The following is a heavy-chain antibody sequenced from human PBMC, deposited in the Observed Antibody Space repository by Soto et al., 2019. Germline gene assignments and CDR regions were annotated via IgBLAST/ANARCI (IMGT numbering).Heavy chain of an antibody. J-gene: IGHJ3*02. V-gene: IGHV3-23*01. D-gene: IGHD5-18*01. CDR3: AKDLLSIQLWHPPPDAFDI. CDR2: ISGSGGST. Sequence: GGSLRLSCAASGFTFSSYAMSWVRQAPGKGLEWVSAISGSGGSTYYADSVKGRFTISRDNSKNTLYLQMNSLRAEDTAVYYCAKDLLSIQLWHPPPDAFDIWGQGTMVTVSS. CDR1: GFTFSSYA.